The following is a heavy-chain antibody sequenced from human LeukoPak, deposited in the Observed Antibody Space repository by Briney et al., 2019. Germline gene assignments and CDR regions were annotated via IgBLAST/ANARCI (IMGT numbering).Heavy chain of an antibody. V-gene: IGHV3-7*01. CDR3: ARSSYHTSGSSPPLFYFDY. J-gene: IGHJ4*02. D-gene: IGHD3-22*01. CDR1: GFTFSSSW. CDR2: IKTDGSQK. Sequence: PGGSLRLSCGASGFTFSSSWMTWVREAPGEGREGGASIKTDGSQKYYVESVIGRFTISRDNAKNSGYLQKNSLRAEDTAVYYCARSSYHTSGSSPPLFYFDYWGQGTLVSVSS.